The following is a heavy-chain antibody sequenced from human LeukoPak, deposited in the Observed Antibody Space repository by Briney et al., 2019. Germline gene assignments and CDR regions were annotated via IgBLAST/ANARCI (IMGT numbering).Heavy chain of an antibody. V-gene: IGHV3-53*01. CDR3: ARRAGAYSHPYDY. CDR2: IYSGTT. Sequence: GGSLRLSCTVSGFTVSSNSMSWVRQAPGKGLEWVSFIYSGTTHYSDSVKGRFTISRDNSKNTLYLQMNSLRAEDTAVYYCARRAGAYSHPYDYWGQGTLVTVSS. J-gene: IGHJ4*02. D-gene: IGHD4/OR15-4a*01. CDR1: GFTVSSNS.